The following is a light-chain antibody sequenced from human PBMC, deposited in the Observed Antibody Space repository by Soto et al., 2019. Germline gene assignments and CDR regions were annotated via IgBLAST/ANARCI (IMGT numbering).Light chain of an antibody. V-gene: IGKV1-39*01. CDR2: AAS. Sequence: DIQMTQSTSSLSASVGDSVPITCRASQSISSYLNWYQQKPGKAPKLLIYAASSLQSGVPSRFSGSGSGTDFTLTTSSLQPEDFATYYCQQSYSTPGTFGQGTKV. J-gene: IGKJ1*01. CDR1: QSISSY. CDR3: QQSYSTPGT.